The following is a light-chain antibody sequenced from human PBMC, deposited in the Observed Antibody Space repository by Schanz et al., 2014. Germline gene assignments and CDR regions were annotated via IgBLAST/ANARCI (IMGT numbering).Light chain of an antibody. CDR1: QNVKSTY. CDR2: DTS. V-gene: IGKV3D-20*02. Sequence: EIVLTQSPGTLSLSPGERATLSCGASQNVKSTYLAWYQQKPGLAPRLLIFDTSTRATGIPDRFSGSGSGTDFTLTISSLEPEDFAVYYCQQRNNWPLTFGGGTKVAIK. J-gene: IGKJ4*01. CDR3: QQRNNWPLT.